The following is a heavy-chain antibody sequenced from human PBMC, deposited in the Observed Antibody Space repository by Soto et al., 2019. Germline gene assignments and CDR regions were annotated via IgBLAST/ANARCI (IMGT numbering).Heavy chain of an antibody. V-gene: IGHV3-13*01. CDR2: IGTAGDT. Sequence: RGSLRLSCAASGFTFSSYDMHWVRQATGKGLEWVSAIGTAGDTYYPGSVKGRFTISRENAKNSLYLQMNSLRAEDTAVYYCARGRYDILTGYYPYYYYGMDVWGQGTTVTVSS. J-gene: IGHJ6*02. D-gene: IGHD3-9*01. CDR3: ARGRYDILTGYYPYYYYGMDV. CDR1: GFTFSSYD.